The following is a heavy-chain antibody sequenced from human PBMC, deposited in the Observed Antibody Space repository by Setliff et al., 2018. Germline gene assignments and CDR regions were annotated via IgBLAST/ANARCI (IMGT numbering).Heavy chain of an antibody. Sequence: ASVKVSCKASGYTFTTYYMHWVRQAPGQGLEWVGRINPSSGATIYAQKFQGRVTMTSDTSISTAYMELGRLRSDDTAVYFCARGRGSYYYYMDVWGKGTTVTVSS. CDR2: INPSSGAT. D-gene: IGHD1-26*01. J-gene: IGHJ6*03. CDR3: ARGRGSYYYYMDV. V-gene: IGHV1-2*06. CDR1: GYTFTTYY.